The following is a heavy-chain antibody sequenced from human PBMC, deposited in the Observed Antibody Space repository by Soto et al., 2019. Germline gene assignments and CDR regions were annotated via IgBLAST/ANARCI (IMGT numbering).Heavy chain of an antibody. J-gene: IGHJ5*02. V-gene: IGHV4-38-2*01. CDR1: GDSISSGYY. CDR2: IYHSGTT. D-gene: IGHD3-10*01. Sequence: SETLSLTCAVSGDSISSGYYWAWIRQPPGKGLEWIGSIYHSGTTYYNPSLKSRVTISVDTSKNQFSLKLSSVTAADTAVYYCARVYGSGSMTNWFDPWGQGTLVTVSS. CDR3: ARVYGSGSMTNWFDP.